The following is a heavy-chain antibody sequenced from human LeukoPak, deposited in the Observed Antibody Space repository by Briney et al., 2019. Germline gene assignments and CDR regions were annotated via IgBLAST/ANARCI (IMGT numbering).Heavy chain of an antibody. Sequence: GGSLRLSCEASGFTFSSYWVSWVRQAPGKGLEWVAHIKEDESDEYYVDSVRGRFTASRDNAKNSVNLQMNSLRVEDTAVYYCARWRGRQSEFDYWGQGTLVTVSS. CDR1: GFTFSSYW. CDR3: ARWRGRQSEFDY. V-gene: IGHV3-7*01. CDR2: IKEDESDE. J-gene: IGHJ4*02. D-gene: IGHD1-1*01.